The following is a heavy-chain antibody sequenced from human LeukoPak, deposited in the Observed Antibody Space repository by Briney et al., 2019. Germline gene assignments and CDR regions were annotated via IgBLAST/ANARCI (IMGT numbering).Heavy chain of an antibody. Sequence: GGSLRLSCAASGFTFSSYAMSWVRQAPGKGLEWVSAISGSGGSTYYADSVKGRFTISRDNSKNTLYLQMNSLRAEDTAVYYCAKDGGLWVSAHWGDSWGRGTLVAVSS. CDR3: AKDGGLWVSAHWGDS. J-gene: IGHJ4*02. V-gene: IGHV3-23*01. CDR1: GFTFSSYA. CDR2: ISGSGGST. D-gene: IGHD7-27*01.